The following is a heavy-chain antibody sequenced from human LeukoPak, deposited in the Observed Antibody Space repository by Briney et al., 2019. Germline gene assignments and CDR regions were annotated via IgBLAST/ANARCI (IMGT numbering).Heavy chain of an antibody. Sequence: PSETLSLTCAVSGYSLSSGYYWGWIRQPPGKGLEWIGSIYHSGSTYYNPSLKSRLTISVDTSKNQFSLKLSAVTAADTAVYYCARDSRFGEGEIASWGKETLV. CDR2: IYHSGST. D-gene: IGHD3-10*01. V-gene: IGHV4-38-2*02. CDR3: ARDSRFGEGEIAS. J-gene: IGHJ4*02. CDR1: GYSLSSGYY.